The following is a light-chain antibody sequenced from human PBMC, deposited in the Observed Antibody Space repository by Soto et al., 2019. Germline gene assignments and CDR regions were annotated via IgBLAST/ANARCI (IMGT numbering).Light chain of an antibody. J-gene: IGLJ1*01. CDR2: EVS. CDR3: SSYSSVSTYV. CDR1: SSDVGGYNY. Sequence: QSALTQPASVSGSPGQSITISCTGTSSDVGGYNYVSWYQQHPGKAPKLIISEVSSRPSGVSSRFSGSKSGNTASLTISGLQAEDEAEYYCSSYSSVSTYVFGTGTKLTVL. V-gene: IGLV2-14*01.